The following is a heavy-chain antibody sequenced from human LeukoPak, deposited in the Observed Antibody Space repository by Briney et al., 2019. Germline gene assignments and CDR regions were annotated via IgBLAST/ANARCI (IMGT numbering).Heavy chain of an antibody. CDR3: ARHDMDVAGGGLDYFGY. Sequence: SETLSLTYTVSGGSISRYYWSWIRQPPGKGLEWIGYIYYSGSTNYNPSLKSRVTISVDTSKNQFSLKLNSVTAADTAVYYCARHDMDVAGGGLDYFGYWGQGTLVTVSS. CDR1: GGSISRYY. D-gene: IGHD1-26*01. CDR2: IYYSGST. V-gene: IGHV4-59*08. J-gene: IGHJ4*02.